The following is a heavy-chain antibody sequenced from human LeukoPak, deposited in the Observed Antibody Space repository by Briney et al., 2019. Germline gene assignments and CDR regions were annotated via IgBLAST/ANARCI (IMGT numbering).Heavy chain of an antibody. V-gene: IGHV3-49*03. J-gene: IGHJ5*02. CDR2: IRSKAYGGTT. CDR3: GRAPGPVAWNWFDP. Sequence: GRSLRLSCRTSGFTFADYALSWFRQAPGKGLEWVGFIRSKAYGGTTENAASLKDRFTISRDDSTSVAYLHMKSLKTEDTAVYYCGRAPGPVAWNWFDPWGQGTLVTVSS. D-gene: IGHD2-15*01. CDR1: GFTFADYA.